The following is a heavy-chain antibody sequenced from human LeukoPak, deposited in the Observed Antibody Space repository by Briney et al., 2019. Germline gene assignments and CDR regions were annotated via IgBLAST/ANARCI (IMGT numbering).Heavy chain of an antibody. CDR2: IIPILGIA. V-gene: IGHV1-69*04. D-gene: IGHD3-22*01. Sequence: SVKVSCKASGGTFSSYAISWVRQAPGQGLEWMGRIIPILGIANYAQKFQGRVTITADKSTSTAYMELSSLRSEDTAVYYCAAYYYDSSGYLIPDYWGQGTLVTVSS. CDR3: AAYYYDSSGYLIPDY. J-gene: IGHJ4*02. CDR1: GGTFSSYA.